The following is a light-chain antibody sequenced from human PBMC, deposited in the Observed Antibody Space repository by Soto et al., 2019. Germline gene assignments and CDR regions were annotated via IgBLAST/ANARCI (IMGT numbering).Light chain of an antibody. CDR2: DAS. J-gene: IGKJ2*01. CDR3: QQYDTLRT. CDR1: QDISNY. Sequence: DIQMTQSPSSLSASVGDRVTITCQARQDISNYLNWYQQKPGKAPKLLIYDASNLETGVPSRFSGSGSGTDFTFTISSLQPEDIATYYCQQYDTLRTFGQGTKLEIK. V-gene: IGKV1-33*01.